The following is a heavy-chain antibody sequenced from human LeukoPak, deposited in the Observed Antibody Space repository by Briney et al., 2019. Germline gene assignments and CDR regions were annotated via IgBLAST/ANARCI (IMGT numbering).Heavy chain of an antibody. CDR2: ISAYNGNT. V-gene: IGHV1-18*04. D-gene: IGHD2-15*01. J-gene: IGHJ5*02. CDR3: ARDRLLIASVVAVAATPPEFDP. Sequence: ASVKVSCKASGYTFTGYYMHWVRQAPGQGLEWMGWISAYNGNTNYAQKLQGRVTMTTDTSTSTAYMELRSLRSDDTAVYYCARDRLLIASVVAVAATPPEFDPWGQGTLVTVSS. CDR1: GYTFTGYY.